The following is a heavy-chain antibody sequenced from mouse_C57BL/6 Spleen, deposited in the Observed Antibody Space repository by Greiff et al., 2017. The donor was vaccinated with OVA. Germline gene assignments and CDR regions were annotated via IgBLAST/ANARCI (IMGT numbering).Heavy chain of an antibody. Sequence: EVKLVESGEGLVKPGGSLKLSCAAPGFTFSSYAMSWVRQTPEKRLEWVAYISSGGDYIYYADTVKGRFTISRDNARNTLYLQMSSLKSEDTAMYYCTRDRSNYPAYWGQGTLVTVSA. V-gene: IGHV5-9-1*02. D-gene: IGHD2-5*01. CDR2: ISSGGDYI. CDR1: GFTFSSYA. CDR3: TRDRSNYPAY. J-gene: IGHJ3*01.